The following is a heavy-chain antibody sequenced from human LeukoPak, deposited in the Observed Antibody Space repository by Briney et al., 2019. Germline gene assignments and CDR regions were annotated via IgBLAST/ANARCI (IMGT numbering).Heavy chain of an antibody. CDR3: ARDIGLITADTPFEY. D-gene: IGHD6-13*01. Sequence: ASVKVSCKASGYSFPNYGVSWVRQAPGQGLEWLGWISGYNGNTNYAQKFQGRVTMTTDTSMSTSYMELRSLRSDDTAMYYCARDIGLITADTPFEYWGQGTLVTVSS. CDR2: ISGYNGNT. J-gene: IGHJ4*02. V-gene: IGHV1-18*04. CDR1: GYSFPNYG.